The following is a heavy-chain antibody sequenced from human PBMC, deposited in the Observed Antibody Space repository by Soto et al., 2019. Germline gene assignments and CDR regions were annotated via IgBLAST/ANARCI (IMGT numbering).Heavy chain of an antibody. J-gene: IGHJ4*02. Sequence: PGGSLRLSCAASGFTFSNAWMNWVRQAPGKGLEWVGRIKSKTDGGTTDYAAPVKGRFTISRDDSKNTLYLQMNSLKTEDTAVYYCTTEDIVVVPAADPGYFDYWGQGTLVTVSS. CDR3: TTEDIVVVPAADPGYFDY. V-gene: IGHV3-15*07. CDR2: IKSKTDGGTT. CDR1: GFTFSNAW. D-gene: IGHD2-2*01.